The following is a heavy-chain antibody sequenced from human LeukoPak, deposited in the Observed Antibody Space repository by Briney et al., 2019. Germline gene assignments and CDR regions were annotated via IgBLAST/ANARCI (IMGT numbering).Heavy chain of an antibody. Sequence: SETLSLTCTVSGASITIGAESYHWGWIRQPPGKGLEWIGTIYYTGTSYYNPSLKSRVTISVDTSKNQFSLKLSSVTAADTAVYYCARGEQFFDEVAAFDIWGQGTMVTVSS. CDR2: IYYTGTS. D-gene: IGHD3/OR15-3a*01. CDR3: ARGEQFFDEVAAFDI. J-gene: IGHJ3*02. V-gene: IGHV4-39*07. CDR1: GASITIGAESYH.